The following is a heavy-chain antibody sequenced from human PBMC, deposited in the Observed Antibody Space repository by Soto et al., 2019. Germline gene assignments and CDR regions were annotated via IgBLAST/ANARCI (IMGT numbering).Heavy chain of an antibody. CDR1: GDNFKKNV. J-gene: IGHJ6*02. D-gene: IGHD3-10*01. CDR3: ARGPFRPSAMDV. CDR2: AIPALGKT. Sequence: ASVKVSCKTSGDNFKKNVFTWVRQAPGQGLEWMGGAIPALGKTHYIEKFRGRVTITVDDATRTVYMEVRDLTSEDTAIYYCARGPFRPSAMDVWGQGTTVTVSS. V-gene: IGHV1-69*10.